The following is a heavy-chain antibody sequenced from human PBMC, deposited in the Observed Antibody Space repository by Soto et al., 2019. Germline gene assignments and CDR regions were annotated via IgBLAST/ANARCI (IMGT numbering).Heavy chain of an antibody. CDR1: GVSLSTNGVS. V-gene: IGHV2-5*02. J-gene: IGHJ3*01. D-gene: IGHD2-2*01. CDR2: IYWDDDK. CDR3: THSILVVPTTRNAFDL. Sequence: QITLKESGPTLVKPTQTLTLTCTFSGVSLSTNGVSVGWIRQPPGKALEWLELIYWDDDKRYSPSLKSRLIITKDTTKNQGVRVMTNMDPLDTATYYCTHSILVVPTTRNAFDLWGQGTMVTVSS.